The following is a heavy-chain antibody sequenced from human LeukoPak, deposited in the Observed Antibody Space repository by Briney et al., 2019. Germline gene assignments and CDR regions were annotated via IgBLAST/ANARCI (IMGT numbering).Heavy chain of an antibody. CDR2: INPNSGGT. CDR1: GYTFTGYY. J-gene: IGHJ4*02. CDR3: AILPDCSSTSCYTVDY. V-gene: IGHV1-2*02. Sequence: GASVKVSCEASGYTFTGYYMHWVRQAPGQGLEWMGWINPNSGGTNYAQKFQGRVTMTRDTSISTAYMELSRLRSDDTAVYYCAILPDCSSTSCYTVDYWGQGTLVTVSS. D-gene: IGHD2-2*02.